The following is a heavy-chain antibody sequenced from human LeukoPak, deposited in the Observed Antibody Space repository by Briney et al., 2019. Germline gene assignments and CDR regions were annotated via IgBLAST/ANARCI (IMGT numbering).Heavy chain of an antibody. CDR2: ISRSGENT. J-gene: IGHJ4*01. CDR1: GFGLSVYD. V-gene: IGHV3-23*01. D-gene: IGHD3-16*01. Sequence: GGSLRLSCAASGFGLSVYDMGWVRQAPGKGLEWVSTISRSGENTYYADSVKGRFTISRDNSKNTVYLQMNNLRVDDAAVYYCARHWVWGHGTLVTVSS. CDR3: ARHWV.